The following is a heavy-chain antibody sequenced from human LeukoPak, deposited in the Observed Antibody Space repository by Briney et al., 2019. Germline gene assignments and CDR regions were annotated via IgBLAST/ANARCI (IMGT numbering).Heavy chain of an antibody. CDR3: AKVGFWSLSPKLNWFDP. D-gene: IGHD3-3*01. Sequence: PPGGSLRLSCAASGFTVSSYSMNWVRQAPGKGLEWVSAISGGGGSTYYAAAVKGRFTISRDNSKTTLYLQMSSLRAEDTAVYYCAKVGFWSLSPKLNWFDPWGQGTLVTVSS. V-gene: IGHV3-23*01. J-gene: IGHJ5*02. CDR2: ISGGGGST. CDR1: GFTVSSYS.